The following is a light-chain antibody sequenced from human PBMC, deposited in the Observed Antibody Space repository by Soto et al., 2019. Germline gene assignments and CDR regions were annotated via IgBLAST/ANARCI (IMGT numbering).Light chain of an antibody. CDR2: DAS. CDR1: QSISSW. CDR3: QHYKSYST. V-gene: IGKV1-5*01. J-gene: IGKJ2*01. Sequence: DIQMTQSPSTLSASVGDRVTITCRASQSISSWLAWYQQKPGKAPKLLIYDASSLESGVPSRFSGSVSGTEFTLTISSLQPDDFATYYCQHYKSYSTFGQGTKLEIK.